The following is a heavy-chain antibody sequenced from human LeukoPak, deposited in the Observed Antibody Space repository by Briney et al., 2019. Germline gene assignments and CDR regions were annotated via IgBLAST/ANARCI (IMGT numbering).Heavy chain of an antibody. CDR3: AKVRGTYSSGYFFDY. Sequence: PGRSLRLSCAASVFTFDNYAMHWVRQAPGKGLEWLSIISWNSGYIGYADSVKGRFTISRDNAKKSLDLQMNSLRAEDTAFYYCAKVRGTYSSGYFFDYWGQGTLVTVSS. D-gene: IGHD6-19*01. J-gene: IGHJ4*02. CDR2: ISWNSGYI. CDR1: VFTFDNYA. V-gene: IGHV3-9*01.